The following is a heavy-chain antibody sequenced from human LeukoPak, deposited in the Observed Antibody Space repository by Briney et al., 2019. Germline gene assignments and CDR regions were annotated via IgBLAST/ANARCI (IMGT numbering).Heavy chain of an antibody. D-gene: IGHD6-6*01. CDR1: GYTFTSYY. V-gene: IGHV1-46*01. CDR3: ARDPVTAARYYYYMDV. Sequence: GASVKVSCKASGYTFTSYYMHWVRQAPGQGLEWMGIINPSGGSTSYAQKFQGRVTMTRDTSTSTVYMELSSLRSEDTAVYYCARDPVTAARYYYYMDVWGKGTTVTVSS. J-gene: IGHJ6*03. CDR2: INPSGGST.